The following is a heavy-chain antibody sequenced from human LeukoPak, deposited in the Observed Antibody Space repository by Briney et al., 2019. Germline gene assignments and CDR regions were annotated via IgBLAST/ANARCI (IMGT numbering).Heavy chain of an antibody. V-gene: IGHV4-34*01. CDR3: AGRHMTPEAFDI. CDR1: GGSFSGYY. CDR2: INHSGST. J-gene: IGHJ3*02. D-gene: IGHD1-26*01. Sequence: SETLSLTCAVYGGSFSGYYWSWIRQPPGKGLEWIGEINHSGSTNHNPSLKSRVTISVDTSKNQFSLKPSSVTAADTAVYYCAGRHMTPEAFDIWGQGTMVTVSS.